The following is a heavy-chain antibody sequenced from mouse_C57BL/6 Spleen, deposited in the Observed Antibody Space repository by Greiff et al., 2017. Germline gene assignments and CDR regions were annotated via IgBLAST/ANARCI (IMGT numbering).Heavy chain of an antibody. CDR2: IYPGDGDT. CDR1: GYAFSSSW. J-gene: IGHJ2*01. CDR3: ASHYDYGYFDY. Sequence: VQLQQSGPELVKPGASVKISCKASGYAFSSSWMNWVKQRPGKGLEWIGRIYPGDGDTNYNGKFKGKATLTADKSSSTAYMQLSSLTSEDSAVYFCASHYDYGYFDYWGQGTTLTVSS. V-gene: IGHV1-82*01. D-gene: IGHD2-4*01.